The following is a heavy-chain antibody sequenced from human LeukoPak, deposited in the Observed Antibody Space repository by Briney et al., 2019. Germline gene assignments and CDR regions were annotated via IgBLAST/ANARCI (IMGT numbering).Heavy chain of an antibody. Sequence: SETLSLTCTVSGTSIISYYWTWIRQPPGKGLEWIGYISHSGGTTYNPSLKSRVTISVDTSKNQFSLKLISVTAADTAVYYCAAQYYYGSGSYYDAEYFQRWGQGTLVTVSS. D-gene: IGHD3-10*01. V-gene: IGHV4-59*01. CDR2: ISHSGGT. J-gene: IGHJ1*01. CDR3: AAQYYYGSGSYYDAEYFQR. CDR1: GTSIISYY.